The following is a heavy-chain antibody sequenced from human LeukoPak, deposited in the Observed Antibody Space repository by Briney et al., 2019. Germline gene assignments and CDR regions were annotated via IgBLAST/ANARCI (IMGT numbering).Heavy chain of an antibody. CDR2: ISSSAGTI. V-gene: IGHV3-48*03. J-gene: IGHJ6*02. Sequence: GGSLRLSCAVSGFTFSSYEMNWVRQAPGKGLEWLSYISSSAGTIYYADSVKGRFTISRDNARNSLYLQMNSLRAEDTAVYYCARGPDYYYGMDVWGQGTTVTVSS. CDR1: GFTFSSYE. CDR3: ARGPDYYYGMDV.